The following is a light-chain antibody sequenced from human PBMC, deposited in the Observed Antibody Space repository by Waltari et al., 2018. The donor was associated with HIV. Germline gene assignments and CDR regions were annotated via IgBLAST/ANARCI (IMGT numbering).Light chain of an antibody. Sequence: SYALTPPPSVSVAPGKTARITWGGDNIGGKLVHWYQQKPGQAPVLVICDDSDRPSGIPERFSGSNSGNTATLTISRVEGGDEADYYCQVWVDSRDVAVIFGGGTKLTVL. J-gene: IGLJ2*01. V-gene: IGLV3-21*03. CDR2: DDS. CDR1: NIGGKL. CDR3: QVWVDSRDVAVI.